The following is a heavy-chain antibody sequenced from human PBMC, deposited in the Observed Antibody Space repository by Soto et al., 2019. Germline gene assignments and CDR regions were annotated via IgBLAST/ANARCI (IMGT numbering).Heavy chain of an antibody. CDR2: ISDNGANT. V-gene: IGHV3-23*01. CDR1: GFTFSNYA. J-gene: IGHJ4*02. D-gene: IGHD6-25*01. Sequence: PGGSLRRAGIASGFTFSNYAMSGVRQAPGKGLEWVSTISDNGANTFIGDSMKDHFDISRDNSKNTVFLHLSTVRAEDTAIYYCARAIGADFFDYWGQGTPGTV. CDR3: ARAIGADFFDY.